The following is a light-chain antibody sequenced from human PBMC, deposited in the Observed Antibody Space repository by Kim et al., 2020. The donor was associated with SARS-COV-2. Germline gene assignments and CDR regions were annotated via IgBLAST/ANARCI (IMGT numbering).Light chain of an antibody. CDR3: NSRDSNDNVV. CDR2: CKN. J-gene: IGLJ2*01. Sequence: VALEQTVSITCQGDSLRSYDATWYQNRPGRAPILVIYCKNNRPSGVPDRFSGSSSGNTASLTITGTQAGDEADYYCNSRDSNDNVVFGGGPQLTVL. V-gene: IGLV3-19*01. CDR1: SLRSYD.